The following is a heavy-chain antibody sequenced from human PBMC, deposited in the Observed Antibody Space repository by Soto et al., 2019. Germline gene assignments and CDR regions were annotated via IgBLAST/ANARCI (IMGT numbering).Heavy chain of an antibody. CDR2: ISGSGSST. Sequence: EVQLLESEGGLVQPGKSLRLSCAASGFTFTNYAMSWVRQAPGKGLEWVSAISGSGSSTYYADSVKGRFTISRDNLKNMLYLQMDNLRADDTAKYYCAKGGETRHYYYAMDVWGQGTTVTVSS. CDR3: AKGGETRHYYYAMDV. D-gene: IGHD3-10*01. J-gene: IGHJ6*02. V-gene: IGHV3-23*01. CDR1: GFTFTNYA.